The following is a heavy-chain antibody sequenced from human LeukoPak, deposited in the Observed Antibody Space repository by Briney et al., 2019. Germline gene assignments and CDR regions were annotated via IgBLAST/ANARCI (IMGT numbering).Heavy chain of an antibody. CDR3: ARSPPYYYDGSGYCFYCFDY. CDR1: GGSISSFY. Sequence: SETLSLTCTVSGGSISSFYWTWIRQPAGKGLEWVGRIYNTGTTDYNPSLKSRVTMSVDRSKNQFSLKLSSVTAADTAVYYCARSPPYYYDGSGYCFYCFDYWGQGTLVTVSS. CDR2: IYNTGTT. J-gene: IGHJ4*02. D-gene: IGHD3-22*01. V-gene: IGHV4-4*07.